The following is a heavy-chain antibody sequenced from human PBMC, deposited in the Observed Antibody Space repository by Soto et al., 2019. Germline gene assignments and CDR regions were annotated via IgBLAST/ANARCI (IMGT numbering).Heavy chain of an antibody. D-gene: IGHD4-17*01. CDR2: VSGRGGST. V-gene: IGHV3-23*01. CDR1: GFTFNHYA. CDR3: AKDSTVTTSLYFYYYGFDV. J-gene: IGHJ6*01. Sequence: GGSLRLSCAASGFTFNHYAMSWVRQAPGKGLEWVSAVSGRGGSTKYADSVKGRFIISRDNSNSTLYLQMDSLRGEDTAVYYCAKDSTVTTSLYFYYYGFDVWGQGTTVTVSS.